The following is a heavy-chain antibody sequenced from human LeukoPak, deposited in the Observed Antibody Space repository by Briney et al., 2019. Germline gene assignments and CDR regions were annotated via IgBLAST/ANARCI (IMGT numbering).Heavy chain of an antibody. CDR2: ISAYNGNT. J-gene: IGHJ4*02. V-gene: IGHV1-18*01. Sequence: ASVKVSCKASGYTFTSYGISWVRQAPGQGLEWMGWISAYNGNTNYAQKLQGRVTMTTDTSTSTAYMELRSLRSDDTVVYYCARAHAMYSGSYYEYYFDYWGQGTLVTVSS. CDR1: GYTFTSYG. D-gene: IGHD1-26*01. CDR3: ARAHAMYSGSYYEYYFDY.